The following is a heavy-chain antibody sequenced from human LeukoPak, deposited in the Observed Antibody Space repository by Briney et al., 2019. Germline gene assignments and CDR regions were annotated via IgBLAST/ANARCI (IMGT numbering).Heavy chain of an antibody. CDR3: ARDGYSSSLYYYFYGMDV. CDR1: GFTFSSYW. J-gene: IGHJ6*02. Sequence: GGSLRLSCAASGFTFSSYWKSWVRQAPGKGLEWVANIKQDGSEKYYVDSVKGRFTISRDNAKNSLYLQMNSLRAEDTAVYYCARDGYSSSLYYYFYGMDVWGQGTTVTVSS. V-gene: IGHV3-7*03. CDR2: IKQDGSEK. D-gene: IGHD6-13*01.